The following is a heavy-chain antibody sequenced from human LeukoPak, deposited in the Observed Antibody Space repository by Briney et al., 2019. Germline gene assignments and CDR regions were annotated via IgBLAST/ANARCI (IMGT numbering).Heavy chain of an antibody. CDR3: ARVGGDIVVEQPAPNWFAP. D-gene: IGHD2-2*01. J-gene: IGHJ5*02. CDR2: ISAYNGNI. V-gene: IGHV1-18*04. Sequence: GASVKVSCKTSGYTFTSYGISWVRQAPGQGLEWMGWISAYNGNINYAQKLQGRVTMTTDTSTSTAYMELRSLRSDDTAVYYCARVGGDIVVEQPAPNWFAPWGQGTLVTASS. CDR1: GYTFTSYG.